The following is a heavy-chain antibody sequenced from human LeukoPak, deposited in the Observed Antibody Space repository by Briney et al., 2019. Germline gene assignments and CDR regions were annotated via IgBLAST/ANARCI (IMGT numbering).Heavy chain of an antibody. V-gene: IGHV4-59*01. D-gene: IGHD5-18*01. CDR3: ARALRGYSYGSFDY. J-gene: IGHJ4*02. Sequence: SETLSLTCTVSGGSITSYYWSWIRQSPGKGLEWIGYVYYSGSTNYNPSLKSRVTISVDTSKNQFSLKLCSVTAADTAVYYCARALRGYSYGSFDYWGQGTLVTVSS. CDR2: VYYSGST. CDR1: GGSITSYY.